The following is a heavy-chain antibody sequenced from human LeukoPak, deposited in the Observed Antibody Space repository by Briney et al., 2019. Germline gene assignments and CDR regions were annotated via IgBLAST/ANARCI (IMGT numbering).Heavy chain of an antibody. V-gene: IGHV1-58*01. D-gene: IGHD3-3*01. J-gene: IGHJ5*02. CDR3: AADSMNNYDFWSGYWYNWFDP. CDR2: IVVGSGNT. Sequence: SVKVSCKASGFTFTSSAVQWVRQARGQRLEWIGWIVVGSGNTNYAQKFQERVTITRDMSTSTAYMELSSLRSEDTAVYYCAADSMNNYDFWSGYWYNWFDPWGQGTLVTVSS. CDR1: GFTFTSSA.